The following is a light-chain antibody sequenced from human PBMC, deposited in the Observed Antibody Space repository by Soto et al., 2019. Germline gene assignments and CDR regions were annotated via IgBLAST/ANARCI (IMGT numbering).Light chain of an antibody. CDR2: DVS. CDR1: SSDVGGYTY. Sequence: QSVLTQPASVSGSPGQSITISCTGTSSDVGGYTYVSWYQQHPGKAPKLMIYDVSNRPSGVSNRFSGSKSGNTASLTISGLQAEDEADYYCSSYTRSTTVVFGGGTKLTVL. J-gene: IGLJ2*01. CDR3: SSYTRSTTVV. V-gene: IGLV2-14*01.